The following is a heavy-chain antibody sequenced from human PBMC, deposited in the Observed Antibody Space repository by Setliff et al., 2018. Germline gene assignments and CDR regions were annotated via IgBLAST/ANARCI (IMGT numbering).Heavy chain of an antibody. Sequence: SGPTLVNPTQTLTLTCTFSGFSLSTSGVGVGWIRQPPGKALEWLALIYWNDDKRYSPSLKSRLTITKDTSKNQVVLTMTNMDPVDTATYYCARRRGVVVSSWFDPWGQGTLVTVS. V-gene: IGHV2-5*01. D-gene: IGHD2-2*01. CDR3: ARRRGVVVSSWFDP. CDR1: GFSLSTSGVG. CDR2: IYWNDDK. J-gene: IGHJ5*02.